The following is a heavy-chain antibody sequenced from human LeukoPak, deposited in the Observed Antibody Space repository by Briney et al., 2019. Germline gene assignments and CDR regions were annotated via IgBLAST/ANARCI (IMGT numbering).Heavy chain of an antibody. CDR1: GFTFSSYG. CDR3: AGDGDSSVYYAAFDI. J-gene: IGHJ3*02. D-gene: IGHD3-22*01. CDR2: ISYDGSNK. V-gene: IGHV3-30*03. Sequence: GGALRLSCAASGFTFSSYGMHWVRQAPGKGLEWVAVISYDGSNKYYADSVKGRFTISRDNSKNTLYLQMNSLRAEDTAVYYCAGDGDSSVYYAAFDIWGQGTMVTVSS.